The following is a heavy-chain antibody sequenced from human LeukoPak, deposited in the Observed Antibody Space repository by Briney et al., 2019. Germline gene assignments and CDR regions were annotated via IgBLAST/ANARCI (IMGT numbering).Heavy chain of an antibody. CDR3: ASSGLYYDFWSGSYYYYMDV. V-gene: IGHV4-34*01. Sequence: SETLSLTCAVYGGSFSGYYWSWIRQPPGKGLEWIGEINHSGSTNYNPSLKSRVTISVDTSKNQFSLKLSSVTAADTAVYYCASSGLYYDFWSGSYYYYMDVWGKGTTVTVSS. CDR2: INHSGST. J-gene: IGHJ6*03. D-gene: IGHD3-3*01. CDR1: GGSFSGYY.